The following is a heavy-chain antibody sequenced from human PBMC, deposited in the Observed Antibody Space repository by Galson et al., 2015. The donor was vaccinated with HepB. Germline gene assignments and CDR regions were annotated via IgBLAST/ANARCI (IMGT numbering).Heavy chain of an antibody. D-gene: IGHD6-19*01. V-gene: IGHV5-10-1*01. Sequence: QSGAEVKKPGDSLKISCEASGSSFSTYWIAWVRQVPGKGLEWMGRVDVEISYINYNPSFRGHVTISTDESLATAYLSWNSLKASDTALYYCVRHGDHRLDRFHMEVWGQGSAVTVSS. J-gene: IGHJ6*02. CDR3: VRHGDHRLDRFHMEV. CDR1: GSSFSTYW. CDR2: VDVEISYI.